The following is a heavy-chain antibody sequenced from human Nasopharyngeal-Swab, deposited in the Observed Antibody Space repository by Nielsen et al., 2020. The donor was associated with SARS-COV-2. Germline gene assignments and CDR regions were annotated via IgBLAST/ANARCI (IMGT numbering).Heavy chain of an antibody. Sequence: GESLKISCKGSGYSFTSYWISWVRQMPGKGLEWMGRIDPSDSYTNYSPSFQGHVTISADKSISTAYLQWSSLKASDTAMYYCAGGRITIFGVVRRGKGEEGGQGKRGTVSS. CDR2: IDPSDSYT. D-gene: IGHD3-3*01. CDR3: AGGRITIFGVVRRGKGEE. V-gene: IGHV5-10-1*01. J-gene: IGHJ4*02. CDR1: GYSFTSYW.